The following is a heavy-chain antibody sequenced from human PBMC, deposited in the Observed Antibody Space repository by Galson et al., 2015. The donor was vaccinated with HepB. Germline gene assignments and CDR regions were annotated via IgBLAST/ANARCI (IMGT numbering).Heavy chain of an antibody. CDR2: ISSSSSYT. CDR3: ARGQLVRYGSGSQDY. J-gene: IGHJ4*02. Sequence: SLRLSCAASGFTFSDYYMSWIRQAPGKGLERVSYISSSSSYTNYADSVKGRFTISRDNAKNSQYLQMNSLRAEDTAVYYCARGQLVRYGSGSQDYWGQGTLVTVSS. CDR1: GFTFSDYY. V-gene: IGHV3-11*05. D-gene: IGHD3-10*01.